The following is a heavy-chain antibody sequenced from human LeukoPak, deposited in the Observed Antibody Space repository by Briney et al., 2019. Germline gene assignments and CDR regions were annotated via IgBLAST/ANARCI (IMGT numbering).Heavy chain of an antibody. CDR1: GFTFDDYA. J-gene: IGHJ5*02. V-gene: IGHV3-9*01. CDR3: AKDAFYDSSGFYPNWFDP. D-gene: IGHD3-22*01. CDR2: ISWDGGSI. Sequence: GRSLRLSCVGSGFTFDDYAIHWVRQAPGKGLEWVSGISWDGGSIGYAESVKGRFTNSRDNANNSLFLQMNSLRPEDTALYYCAKDAFYDSSGFYPNWFDPRGQGTLVTVSS.